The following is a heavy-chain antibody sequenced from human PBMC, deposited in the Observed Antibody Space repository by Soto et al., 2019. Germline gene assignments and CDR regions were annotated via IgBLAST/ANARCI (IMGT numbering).Heavy chain of an antibody. CDR2: INHSGST. V-gene: IGHV4-34*01. CDR1: GGSFSGYY. CDR3: ARGRYSGGGMDA. D-gene: IGHD3-10*01. J-gene: IGHJ6*04. Sequence: PSETLSLTCAVYGGSFSGYYWSWIRQPPGKGLEWIGEINHSGSTNYNPSLKSRVTISVDTSKNQFSLKLSSVTAADTAVYYCARGRYSGGGMDAWGKGTTLTVSS.